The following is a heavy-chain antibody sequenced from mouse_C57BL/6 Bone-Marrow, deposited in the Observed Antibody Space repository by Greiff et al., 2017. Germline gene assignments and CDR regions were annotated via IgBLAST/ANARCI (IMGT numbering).Heavy chain of an antibody. V-gene: IGHV5-6*01. Sequence: EVQGVESGGDLVKPGGSLKLSCAASGFTFSSYGMSWVRQTPDKRLEWVATISSGGSYTYYPDSVKGRFTISRDNAKNTLYLQMSSLKSEDTAMYYCARQRLITTAWYFDVWGTGTTVTVSS. CDR1: GFTFSSYG. J-gene: IGHJ1*03. D-gene: IGHD1-1*01. CDR3: ARQRLITTAWYFDV. CDR2: ISSGGSYT.